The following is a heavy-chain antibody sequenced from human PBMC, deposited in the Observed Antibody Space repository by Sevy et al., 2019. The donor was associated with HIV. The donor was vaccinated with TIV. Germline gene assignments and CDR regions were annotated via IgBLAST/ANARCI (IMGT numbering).Heavy chain of an antibody. J-gene: IGHJ4*02. CDR2: IWYDGSGK. D-gene: IGHD1-26*01. Sequence: GGFLRLSCAASGFSFSSYGMHWVRQAPGKGLEWVAVIWYDGSGKYYADSVKGRFTISRDNSKNTLFLKMNSLRVEDTAIYYCAKGAGQYFFDYWGQGTLVTVSS. CDR3: AKGAGQYFFDY. CDR1: GFSFSSYG. V-gene: IGHV3-33*06.